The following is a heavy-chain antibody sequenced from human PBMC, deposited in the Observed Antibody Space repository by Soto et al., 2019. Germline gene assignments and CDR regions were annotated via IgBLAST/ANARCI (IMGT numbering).Heavy chain of an antibody. CDR2: IYPGDSDT. D-gene: IGHD3-3*01. V-gene: IGHV5-51*01. J-gene: IGHJ6*02. Sequence: PGESLKISCKGSGYTFTDYWIGWVRQLPGKGPEWMGIIYPGDSDTRYSPSFQGHVTITVDKSTSTAYLQWNTLKASDTAIYYCNRDGDFYGMDVWGQGTTVTVSS. CDR3: NRDGDFYGMDV. CDR1: GYTFTDYW.